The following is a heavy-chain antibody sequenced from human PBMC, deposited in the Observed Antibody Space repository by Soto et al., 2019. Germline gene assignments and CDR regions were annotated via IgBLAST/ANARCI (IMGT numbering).Heavy chain of an antibody. CDR3: ARDKFLLSY. CDR1: GFTFSSYG. D-gene: IGHD2-15*01. Sequence: QVQLVESGGGVVQAGRSLRLSCAASGFTFSSYGMHWVRQAPGKGLEWVAIIWYDGGNKYYADSVKGRFTISRANSKNTPYLQMNSLRAEDTAVYYCARDKFLLSYWGQGTLVTVSS. V-gene: IGHV3-33*01. CDR2: IWYDGGNK. J-gene: IGHJ4*02.